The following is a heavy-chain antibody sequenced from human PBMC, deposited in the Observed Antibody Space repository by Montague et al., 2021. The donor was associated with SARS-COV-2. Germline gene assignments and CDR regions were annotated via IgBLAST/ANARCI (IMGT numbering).Heavy chain of an antibody. J-gene: IGHJ4*02. V-gene: IGHV4-34*01. D-gene: IGHD3-3*01. CDR1: GGSFSGYY. CDR2: INHSGST. CDR3: ARLSGYYGV. Sequence: SETPSLTCAVYGGSFSGYYWSWIRQSPGKGLEWIGEINHSGSTHYNPSLKSRVILSVDTSKNQFSLNLSSVTAADAAVYYCARLSGYYGVWGQGTLVTVSS.